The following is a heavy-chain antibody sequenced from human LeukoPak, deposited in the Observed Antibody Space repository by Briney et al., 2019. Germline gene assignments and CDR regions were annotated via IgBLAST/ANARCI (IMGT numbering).Heavy chain of an antibody. CDR1: GFTFSSYG. J-gene: IGHJ6*02. CDR2: ISYDGSNK. V-gene: IGHV3-30*18. CDR3: AKDKRNYYDSSGYYPVYYYYGMDV. D-gene: IGHD3-22*01. Sequence: GRSLRLSCAASGFTFSSYGMHWVRQAPGKGLEWVAVISYDGSNKYYADSVKGRVTISRDNSKNTLYLQMNSLRAEDTAVYYCAKDKRNYYDSSGYYPVYYYYGMDVWGQGTTVTVSS.